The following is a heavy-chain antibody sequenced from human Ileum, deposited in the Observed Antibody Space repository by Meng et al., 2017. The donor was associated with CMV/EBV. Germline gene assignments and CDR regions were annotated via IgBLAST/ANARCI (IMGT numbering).Heavy chain of an antibody. Sequence: AAAGFTFSTDARSWVRQAPGKGLEWVSIIYSGGSTTYHADSVKGRFTISRDDSRNTLYLQMNSLRAEDTALYYCAKDMYSSSWLLDYWGQGTLVTVSS. CDR1: GFTFSTDA. V-gene: IGHV3-23*03. CDR3: AKDMYSSSWLLDY. CDR2: IYSGGSTT. D-gene: IGHD6-13*01. J-gene: IGHJ4*02.